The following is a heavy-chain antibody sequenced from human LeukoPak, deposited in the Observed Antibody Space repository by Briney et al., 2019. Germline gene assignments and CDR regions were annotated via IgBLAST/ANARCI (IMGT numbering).Heavy chain of an antibody. J-gene: IGHJ5*02. Sequence: ASVTVSCKASGYTFTSYYMHWLRQPPGQGLEWMGIINPSGCSTSYVQKFQGSVTITRHTSTSTVYIQLSSLRSEDTAVYYCARGSEGPSATAPWGQGTLVTVSS. CDR2: INPSGCST. D-gene: IGHD5-12*01. CDR1: GYTFTSYY. V-gene: IGHV1-46*03. CDR3: ARGSEGPSATAP.